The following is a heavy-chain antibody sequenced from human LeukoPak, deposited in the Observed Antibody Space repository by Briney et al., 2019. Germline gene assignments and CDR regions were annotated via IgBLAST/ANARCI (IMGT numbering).Heavy chain of an antibody. D-gene: IGHD5-18*01. CDR2: INPNSGGT. J-gene: IGHJ4*02. CDR1: VYTFTGYH. V-gene: IGHV1-2*02. Sequence: ASEKVSCKASVYTFTGYHMHWVRQAPAQGLDWMGWINPNSGGTNYAPKFQGRVTMTRDTSIITAYMELSRLRSDDTAVYYCARELTRGYSYGLYYFDYWGQGTLFTVSS. CDR3: ARELTRGYSYGLYYFDY.